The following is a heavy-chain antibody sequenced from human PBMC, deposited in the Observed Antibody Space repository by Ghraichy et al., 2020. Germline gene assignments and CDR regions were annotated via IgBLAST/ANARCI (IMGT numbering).Heavy chain of an antibody. CDR3: ARNLVAGHWYFDL. J-gene: IGHJ2*01. CDR2: ISKDGSEK. V-gene: IGHV3-30*03. Sequence: GGSLRLSCSASGFSFSSYGMHWVRPAPVNGLEWVAAISKDGSEKFYEDSGKGRFRISSDNSKNTLYLQMNSLRSEDTPVYYCARNLVAGHWYFDLWGRGTLVPVSS. D-gene: IGHD6-19*01. CDR1: GFSFSSYG.